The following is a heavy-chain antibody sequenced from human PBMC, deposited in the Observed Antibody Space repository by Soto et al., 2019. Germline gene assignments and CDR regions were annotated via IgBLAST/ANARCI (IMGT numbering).Heavy chain of an antibody. CDR1: GYTFTSYG. D-gene: IGHD3-16*02. J-gene: IGHJ6*02. V-gene: IGHV1-18*04. CDR2: ISAYNGNT. CDR3: ARDAFDDYVWGSYRYYGMDV. Sequence: QVQLVQSGAEVKKPGASVKVSCKASGYTFTSYGISWVRQAPGQGLEWMGWISAYNGNTNYAQKLQGRVTMTTDTSTSTAYMELRSLRSDDTAVYYCARDAFDDYVWGSYRYYGMDVWGQGTTVTVSS.